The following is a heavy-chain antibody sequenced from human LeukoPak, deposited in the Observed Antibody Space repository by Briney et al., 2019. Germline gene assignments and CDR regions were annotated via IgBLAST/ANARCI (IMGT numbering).Heavy chain of an antibody. CDR2: VYSTGNT. CDR3: ARDGDAVSAAIAGAFDL. Sequence: SETLSLTCTVSAVSISSGSFYWSWVRQSAGKGLEWIGHVYSTGNTKYNPSLKSRVTISADTSKNQISLRLRSVTAADTAMFYCARDGDAVSAAIAGAFDLWGRGTMVTVSS. D-gene: IGHD2-2*01. V-gene: IGHV4-61*09. CDR1: AVSISSGSFY. J-gene: IGHJ3*01.